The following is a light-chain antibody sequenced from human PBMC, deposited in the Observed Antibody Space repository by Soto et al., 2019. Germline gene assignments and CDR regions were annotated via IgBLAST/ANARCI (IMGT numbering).Light chain of an antibody. J-gene: IGLJ2*01. Sequence: QSVLTQPASVSGSPGQSITISCTGTSSDVGGYNYVSWYQQHPGKAPKLMIYDVSNRPSGVSNRFSGSKSGNTASLTISGLQAEDEADYYFRSYTSSKDLVFGGGTKLTVL. V-gene: IGLV2-14*01. CDR1: SSDVGGYNY. CDR3: RSYTSSKDLV. CDR2: DVS.